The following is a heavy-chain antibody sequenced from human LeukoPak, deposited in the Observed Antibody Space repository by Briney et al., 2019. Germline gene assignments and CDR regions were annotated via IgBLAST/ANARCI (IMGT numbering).Heavy chain of an antibody. V-gene: IGHV3-7*01. CDR1: GFTFSSYW. CDR2: IKQDGSEK. J-gene: IGHJ6*03. Sequence: GGSLGLSCAASGFTFSSYWMSWVRQAPGKGLEWVANIKQDGSEKYYVDSVKGRFTISRDNAKNSLYLQMNSLRAEDTAVYYCARGYCSSTSCYPDAYYYYYMDVWGKGTTVTVSS. CDR3: ARGYCSSTSCYPDAYYYYYMDV. D-gene: IGHD2-2*01.